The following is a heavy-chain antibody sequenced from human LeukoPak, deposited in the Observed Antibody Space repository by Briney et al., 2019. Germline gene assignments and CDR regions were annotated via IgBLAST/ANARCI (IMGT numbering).Heavy chain of an antibody. CDR1: GGSFSEYY. V-gene: IGHV4-34*01. Sequence: PSETLSLTCAVYGGSFSEYYWSWIRQPPGEGLEWIGEINHSGSTNYNTSLKSRVTISVDTSKNQFSLKLSSVTAADTAVYYCARAKWFGELLVGYFDYWGQGTLVTVSS. J-gene: IGHJ4*02. CDR3: ARAKWFGELLVGYFDY. D-gene: IGHD3-10*01. CDR2: INHSGST.